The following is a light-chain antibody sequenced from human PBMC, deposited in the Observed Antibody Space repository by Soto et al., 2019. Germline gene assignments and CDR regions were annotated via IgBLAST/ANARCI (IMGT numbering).Light chain of an antibody. CDR3: QQLYMYPRT. J-gene: IGKJ1*01. V-gene: IGKV1-9*01. CDR2: AAS. CDR1: QGISSY. Sequence: IQLTQSPSSLSASVGDRVTITCRASQGISSYLAWYQQKPGNVPKLLIYAASTLQSGVPLRFSGSESGTDFTLTISSLQPEDVATYYCQQLYMYPRTFGQGTRVEIK.